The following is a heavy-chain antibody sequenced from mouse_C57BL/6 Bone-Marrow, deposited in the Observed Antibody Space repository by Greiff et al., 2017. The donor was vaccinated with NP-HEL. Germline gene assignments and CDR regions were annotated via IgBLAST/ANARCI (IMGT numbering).Heavy chain of an antibody. CDR2: INPGSGGT. J-gene: IGHJ2*01. CDR1: GYAFTNYS. CDR3: ARGRDLGSFDY. D-gene: IGHD4-1*01. Sequence: VQVVESGAELVRPGTSVKVSCKASGYAFTNYSIEWVKQRPGQGLEWIGVINPGSGGTNYNEKFKGKATLTADKSSSTAYMQLSSLTSEDSAVYFCARGRDLGSFDYWGQGTTLTVSS. V-gene: IGHV1-54*01.